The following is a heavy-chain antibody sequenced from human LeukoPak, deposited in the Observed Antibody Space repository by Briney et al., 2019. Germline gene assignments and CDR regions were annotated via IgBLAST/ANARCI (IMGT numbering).Heavy chain of an antibody. D-gene: IGHD6-6*01. CDR1: GYIFTNYQ. Sequence: ASVEVSCKTSGYIFTNYQMHWVRQAPGQGLEWMGWINPDSGGTHYAQNFQGRVTMTRDMSISTAYMELSGLRPDDTAVYYCARASGYSSSSGCVPWGQGTLVTVSS. J-gene: IGHJ5*02. CDR3: ARASGYSSSSGCVP. V-gene: IGHV1-2*02. CDR2: INPDSGGT.